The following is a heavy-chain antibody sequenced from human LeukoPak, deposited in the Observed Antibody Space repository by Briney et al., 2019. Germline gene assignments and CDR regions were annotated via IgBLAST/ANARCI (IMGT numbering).Heavy chain of an antibody. CDR3: ARDRRNYYDSSGRQAWFDY. CDR1: GYTFTSYA. CDR2: IIPIFGTA. V-gene: IGHV1-69*13. J-gene: IGHJ4*02. D-gene: IGHD3-22*01. Sequence: ASVKVSCKASGYTFTSYAMNWVRQAPGQGLEWMGGIIPIFGTANYAQKFQGRVTITADESTSTAYMELSSLRSEDTAVYYCARDRRNYYDSSGRQAWFDYWGQGTLVTVSS.